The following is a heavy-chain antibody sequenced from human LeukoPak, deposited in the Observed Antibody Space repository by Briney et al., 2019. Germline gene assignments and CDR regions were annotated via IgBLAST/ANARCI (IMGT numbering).Heavy chain of an antibody. CDR3: AKDHYEQQLVYDAFDI. D-gene: IGHD6-13*01. Sequence: PGGSLRLSCAASGFTFSSYAMSWVRQAPGKGLEWVSAISGSGGSTYYAGSVKGRFTISRDNSKNTLYLQMNSLRAEDTAVYYCAKDHYEQQLVYDAFDIWGQGTMVTVSS. V-gene: IGHV3-23*01. CDR1: GFTFSSYA. CDR2: ISGSGGST. J-gene: IGHJ3*02.